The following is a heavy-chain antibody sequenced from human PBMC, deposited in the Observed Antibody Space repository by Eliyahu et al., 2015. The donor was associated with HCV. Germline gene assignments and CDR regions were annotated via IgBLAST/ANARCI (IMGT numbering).Heavy chain of an antibody. CDR1: GFTFSSYA. D-gene: IGHD2-8*01. J-gene: IGHJ5*02. V-gene: IGHV3-23*01. CDR2: ISGSGGST. Sequence: EVQLLESGGVLVQPGGSLRLSCAASGFTFSSYAMSWVRQAPGKGLEWVSAISGSGGSTYYADSVKGRFTISRDNPKNTLYLQMNSLRAEDTAVYYCAKLGYCTNGVCSGWFDPWGQGTLVTVSS. CDR3: AKLGYCTNGVCSGWFDP.